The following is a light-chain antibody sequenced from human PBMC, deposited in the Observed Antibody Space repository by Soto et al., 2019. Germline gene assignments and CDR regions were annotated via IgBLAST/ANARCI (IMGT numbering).Light chain of an antibody. CDR3: QQSYTSPVT. Sequence: IHLTQSPSSLSASVGDRFTITCRARQSISTYLNWYEQKPVKAPNLLIYGASNLQSGVPSRFSGGGSGTDFTLTISSLPPEDFGTYYCQQSYTSPVTFGGGTKVDIK. J-gene: IGKJ4*01. V-gene: IGKV1-39*01. CDR1: QSISTY. CDR2: GAS.